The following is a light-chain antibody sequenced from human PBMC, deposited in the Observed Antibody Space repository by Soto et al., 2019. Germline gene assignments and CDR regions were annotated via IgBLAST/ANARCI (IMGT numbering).Light chain of an antibody. J-gene: IGKJ5*01. CDR3: QQRSNWPSIT. V-gene: IGKV3-11*01. CDR2: GAS. Sequence: EIVITQSPATLSVSPGERATLSCRASQSVSSNLAWYQQKPGQAPRLLIYGASSRANGIPARFSGSGSGTDLTLTISSLEPEDSAVYHCQQRSNWPSITFGQGTRLENK. CDR1: QSVSSN.